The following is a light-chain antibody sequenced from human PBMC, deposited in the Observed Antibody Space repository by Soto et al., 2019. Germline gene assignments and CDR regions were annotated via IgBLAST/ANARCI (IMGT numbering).Light chain of an antibody. CDR3: AAWDDSRGGV. CDR2: RNS. Sequence: QSVLTQPPSASGTPGQRVTICCSGSSSNIESNYESWCRQFPGTAPKLLIYRNSQRPSGVPDRFSGSKSGTSASLAISGLRSEDEADYYCAAWDDSRGGVFGTGTKLTVL. J-gene: IGLJ1*01. CDR1: SSNIESNY. V-gene: IGLV1-47*01.